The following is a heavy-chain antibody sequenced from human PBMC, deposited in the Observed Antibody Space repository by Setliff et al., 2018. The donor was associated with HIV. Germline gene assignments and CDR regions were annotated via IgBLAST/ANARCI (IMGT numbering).Heavy chain of an antibody. J-gene: IGHJ6*02. V-gene: IGHV3-23*01. CDR2: IGGSTGST. Sequence: GGSLRLSCAASGFTFRDYTLSWLRQFPGKGLEWVSAIGGSTGSTYYADSVKGRFTISTDNSKNTLYLQMNSLRAEDTAVYYCAKPLTQWGVSPYHYAVDVWGQGTTVTVSS. CDR1: GFTFRDYT. D-gene: IGHD1-26*01. CDR3: AKPLTQWGVSPYHYAVDV.